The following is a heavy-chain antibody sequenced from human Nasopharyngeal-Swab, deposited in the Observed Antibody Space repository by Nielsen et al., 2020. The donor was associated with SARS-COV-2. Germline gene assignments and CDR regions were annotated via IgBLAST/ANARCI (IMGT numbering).Heavy chain of an antibody. Sequence: GEDLKISCKGSGYRFTSYWIGWGRQMPGKGLEWMGIIYPGDSETRYSPSFPGQVTILAVKSISAPYLQWSSLKASDTAVYYCERPLWSHADHFDYWGQGTLVTVSS. V-gene: IGHV5-51*01. CDR3: ERPLWSHADHFDY. J-gene: IGHJ4*02. D-gene: IGHD1-1*01. CDR2: IYPGDSET. CDR1: GYRFTSYW.